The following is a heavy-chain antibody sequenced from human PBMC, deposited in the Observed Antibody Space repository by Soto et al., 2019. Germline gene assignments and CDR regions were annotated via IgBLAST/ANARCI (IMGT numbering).Heavy chain of an antibody. D-gene: IGHD3-10*02. CDR3: ARGGVPGSVHWLTQSNWFDP. J-gene: IGHJ5*02. CDR1: GYTFISYG. Sequence: QVHLVQSGAEVKKPGASVKVSCKASGYTFISYGITWVRQAPGQGLEWMGWVSPSKGDTYYAQKLQGRVTMTTDTSTSAAYMDLRSLRSDDTAVYFCARGGVPGSVHWLTQSNWFDPWGQGTLVTVSS. V-gene: IGHV1-18*04. CDR2: VSPSKGDT.